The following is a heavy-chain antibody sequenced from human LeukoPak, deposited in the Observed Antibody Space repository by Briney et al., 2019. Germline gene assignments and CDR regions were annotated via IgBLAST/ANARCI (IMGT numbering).Heavy chain of an antibody. Sequence: GGSLRLSCAASGFTFSSYAMSWVRQAPGKGLEWVSAISGSGGSTYYADSVKGRFTISRDNSKNTLYLQMNSLRAEDTAVYYCAKEDSVVVVVAALYYYYYYMDVWGKGTTVTISS. CDR3: AKEDSVVVVVAALYYYYYYMDV. D-gene: IGHD2-15*01. J-gene: IGHJ6*03. CDR1: GFTFSSYA. V-gene: IGHV3-23*01. CDR2: ISGSGGST.